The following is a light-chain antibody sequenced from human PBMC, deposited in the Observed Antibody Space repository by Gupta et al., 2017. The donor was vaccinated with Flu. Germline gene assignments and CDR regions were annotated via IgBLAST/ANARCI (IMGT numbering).Light chain of an antibody. CDR1: SSNVGGYNF. CDR3: FSHAGNCNVM. V-gene: IGLV2-8*01. Sequence: VTISCTGSSSNVGGYNFVCCYQQDPGRTPKLLIYEVNKRPAGVPGRFSGSKSGNTASLTVSGRKADEEAVYYGFSHAGNCNVMFGGGIKLT. J-gene: IGLJ3*02. CDR2: EVN.